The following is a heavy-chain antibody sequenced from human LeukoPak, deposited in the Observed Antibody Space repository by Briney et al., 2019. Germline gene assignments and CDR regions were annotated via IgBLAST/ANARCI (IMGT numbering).Heavy chain of an antibody. Sequence: ASVKVSCKASGYTFTSYDINWVRQATGQGLEWMGWMNPNSGNTGYAQKFQGRVTMTRNTSISTAYMELSSLRSEDTAVYYCARDGFSGWYVAIYYYYYYMDVWGKGTTVTISS. CDR3: ARDGFSGWYVAIYYYYYYMDV. CDR1: GYTFTSYD. D-gene: IGHD6-19*01. J-gene: IGHJ6*03. CDR2: MNPNSGNT. V-gene: IGHV1-8*01.